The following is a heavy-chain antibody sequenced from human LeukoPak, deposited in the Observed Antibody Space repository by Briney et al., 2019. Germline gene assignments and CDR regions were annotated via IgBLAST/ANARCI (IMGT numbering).Heavy chain of an antibody. J-gene: IGHJ6*03. D-gene: IGHD1-26*01. Sequence: GGSLRLSCAASGFTFSSYEMNWVRQAPGKGLGWISYISRSGSTIYYADSVKGRFTISRDNAKNSLYLQMNSLRAEDTAVYFCARATWDPNYYYYMDVWGKGTTVTISS. V-gene: IGHV3-48*03. CDR1: GFTFSSYE. CDR3: ARATWDPNYYYYMDV. CDR2: ISRSGSTI.